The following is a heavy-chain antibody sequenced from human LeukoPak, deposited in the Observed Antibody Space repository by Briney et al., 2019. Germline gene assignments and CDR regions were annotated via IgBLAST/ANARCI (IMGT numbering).Heavy chain of an antibody. CDR1: GGSISTYY. Sequence: SETLSLTCSVSGGSISTYYWSLIRQPAGKGLEWIGRIYTSGSTNYNPSLQSRVAMSVDTSKNQFSLKLSSVTAADTAVYYCARDISTRFDWYFDLWGRGTLVTVSS. D-gene: IGHD3-3*02. V-gene: IGHV4-4*07. CDR2: IYTSGST. CDR3: ARDISTRFDWYFDL. J-gene: IGHJ2*01.